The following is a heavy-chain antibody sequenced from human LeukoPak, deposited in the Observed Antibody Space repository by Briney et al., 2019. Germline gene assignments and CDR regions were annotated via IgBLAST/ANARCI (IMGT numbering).Heavy chain of an antibody. J-gene: IGHJ4*02. Sequence: SETLSLTCNVSGGSISSGGYYWSWIRQHPGKGLEWIGYIYYSGSTYYNPSLKSRFTISVDTSKNQFSLKLTSVTAADTAVYYCARWGSGWYYFDYWGQGTLVTVSS. CDR2: IYYSGST. CDR3: ARWGSGWYYFDY. D-gene: IGHD6-19*01. V-gene: IGHV4-31*03. CDR1: GGSISSGGYY.